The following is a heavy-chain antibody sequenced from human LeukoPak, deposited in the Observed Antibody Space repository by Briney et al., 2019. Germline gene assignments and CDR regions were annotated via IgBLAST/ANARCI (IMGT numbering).Heavy chain of an antibody. J-gene: IGHJ4*02. CDR1: GFTVSSNY. V-gene: IGHV3-66*01. CDR3: ARDHMIVPPANGLGY. Sequence: GGSLRLSCAASGFTVSSNYMSWVRQAPGKGLEWVSVIYSGGSTYYADSVKGRFTISRDNSKNTLYLQMNSLRAEDTAVYYCARDHMIVPPANGLGYWGQGTLVTVSS. CDR2: IYSGGST. D-gene: IGHD2-2*01.